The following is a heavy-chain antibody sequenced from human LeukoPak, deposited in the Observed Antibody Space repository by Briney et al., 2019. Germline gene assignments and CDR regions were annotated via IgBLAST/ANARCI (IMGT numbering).Heavy chain of an antibody. D-gene: IGHD5-18*01. V-gene: IGHV3-23*01. CDR2: ISGSGGST. CDR3: AKCPKPAMVDY. Sequence: GASLRLSCAASGFTFSGYARSWVRQAPGKGLEWVSAISGSGGSTYYADSVKGRFTISRDNSKNTLYLQMNSLRAKDTAVYYCAKCPKPAMVDYWGQGTLVTVSS. J-gene: IGHJ4*02. CDR1: GFTFSGYA.